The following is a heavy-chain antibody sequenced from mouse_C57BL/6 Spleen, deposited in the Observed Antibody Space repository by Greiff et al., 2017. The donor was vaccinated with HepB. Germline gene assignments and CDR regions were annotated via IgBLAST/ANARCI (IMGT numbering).Heavy chain of an antibody. CDR2: IDPETGGT. Sequence: VKLVESGAELVRPGASVTLSCKASGYTFTDYEMHWVKQTPVHGLEWIGAIDPETGGTAYNQKFKGKAILTADKSSSTAYMELRSLTSEDSAVYYCTRHWYWYFDVWGTGTTVTVSS. CDR3: TRHWYWYFDV. D-gene: IGHD4-1*01. V-gene: IGHV1-15*01. CDR1: GYTFTDYE. J-gene: IGHJ1*03.